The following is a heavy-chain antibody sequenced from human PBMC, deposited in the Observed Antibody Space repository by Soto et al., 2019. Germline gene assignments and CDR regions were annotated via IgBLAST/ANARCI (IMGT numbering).Heavy chain of an antibody. CDR2: IIPIFGTA. V-gene: IGHV1-69*01. Sequence: QVQLVQSGAEVKKPGSSVKVSCKASGGTFSSYAISWVRQAPGQGLEWMGGIIPIFGTANYAQKFQGRVTITADESTSTADMELSSLRSEDTAVYYCARVRDFDYYYGMDVWGQGTTVTVSS. CDR1: GGTFSSYA. CDR3: ARVRDFDYYYGMDV. J-gene: IGHJ6*02.